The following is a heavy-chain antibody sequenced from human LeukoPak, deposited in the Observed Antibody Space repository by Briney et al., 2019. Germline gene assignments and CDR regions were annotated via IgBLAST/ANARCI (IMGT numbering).Heavy chain of an antibody. CDR2: IIPIFGTA. D-gene: IGHD3-22*01. Sequence: SVKVSCMASGGTFSSYAISWVRQAPGQGLEWMGGIIPIFGTANYAQKFQGRVTITTDESTSTAYMELSSLRSEDTAVYYCASGTFYDSSGGDYYYYMDVWGKGTTVTVSS. V-gene: IGHV1-69*05. CDR1: GGTFSSYA. J-gene: IGHJ6*03. CDR3: ASGTFYDSSGGDYYYYMDV.